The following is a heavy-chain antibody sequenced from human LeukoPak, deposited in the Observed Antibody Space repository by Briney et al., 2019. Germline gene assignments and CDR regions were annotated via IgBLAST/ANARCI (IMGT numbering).Heavy chain of an antibody. Sequence: GGSLRLSCSASGFTFSSDGMHWVRQAPGRGLEGVANKCQDGSNKHYADSVEGRFTISRDNPKNTLDLQMNSLRAEDTAVYYCARDRSSGAFDHWGQGTLVTVSS. CDR3: ARDRSSGAFDH. CDR1: GFTFSSDG. J-gene: IGHJ4*02. D-gene: IGHD2-15*01. CDR2: KCQDGSNK. V-gene: IGHV3-33*01.